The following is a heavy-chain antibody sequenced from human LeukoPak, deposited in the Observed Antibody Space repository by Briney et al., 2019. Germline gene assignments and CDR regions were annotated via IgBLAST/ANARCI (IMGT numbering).Heavy chain of an antibody. CDR1: GFTFSSYW. Sequence: GGSLRLSCAASGFTFSSYWMSWVRQAPGKGLEWVGNIKQEGREKYYVDSVKGRFTISRDKAKNSLYLQMNSLRAADTAVYYCARVSPHTVTTLQYFDYWGQGTLVTVSS. D-gene: IGHD4-17*01. J-gene: IGHJ4*02. V-gene: IGHV3-7*01. CDR2: IKQEGREK. CDR3: ARVSPHTVTTLQYFDY.